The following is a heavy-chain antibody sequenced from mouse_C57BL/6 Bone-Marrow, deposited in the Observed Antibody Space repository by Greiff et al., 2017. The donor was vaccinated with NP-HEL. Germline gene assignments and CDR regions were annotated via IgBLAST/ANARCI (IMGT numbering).Heavy chain of an antibody. J-gene: IGHJ4*01. CDR2: IYPGNSDT. V-gene: IGHV1-5*01. CDR3: TKTTVVADYYAMDY. Sequence: VQLQQSGTVLARPGASVKMSCKTSGYTFTSYWMHWVKQRPGQGLEWIGAIYPGNSDTSYNQKFKGKAKLTAVTSASTAYMELSSLTNEDSAVYYCTKTTVVADYYAMDYWGQGTSVTVSS. CDR1: GYTFTSYW. D-gene: IGHD1-1*01.